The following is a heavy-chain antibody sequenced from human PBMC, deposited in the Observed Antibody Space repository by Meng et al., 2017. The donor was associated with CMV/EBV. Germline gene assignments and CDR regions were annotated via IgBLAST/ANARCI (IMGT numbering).Heavy chain of an antibody. Sequence: GESLKISCAASGFTFSSYAMHWVRQAPGKGLEWVAVISYDGSNKYYADSVKGRFTISRDNSKNTLYLQMNSLRAEDTAVYYCAREGVGWELLGSPFDYWGQGTLVIVSS. J-gene: IGHJ4*02. CDR1: GFTFSSYA. V-gene: IGHV3-30*04. CDR2: ISYDGSNK. CDR3: AREGVGWELLGSPFDY. D-gene: IGHD1-26*01.